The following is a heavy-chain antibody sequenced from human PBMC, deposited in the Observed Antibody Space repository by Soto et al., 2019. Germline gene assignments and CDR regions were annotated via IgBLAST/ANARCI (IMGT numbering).Heavy chain of an antibody. CDR3: ARGRASGSYYLLDY. CDR1: GDTFTTYD. Sequence: ASVKVSCKASGDTFTTYDINWVRQATGRGLEWMGWINPNSGNIGYAQRFQGRVTMTRDTAIRTAYVEVSSLRSDDTAVYYCARGRASGSYYLLDYWGQGTLVTVSS. CDR2: INPNSGNI. J-gene: IGHJ4*02. D-gene: IGHD3-10*01. V-gene: IGHV1-8*01.